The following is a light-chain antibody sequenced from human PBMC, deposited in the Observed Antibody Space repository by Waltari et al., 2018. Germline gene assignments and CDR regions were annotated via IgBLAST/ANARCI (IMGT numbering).Light chain of an antibody. CDR1: QNISDW. CDR3: QHYNTYST. V-gene: IGKV1-5*03. J-gene: IGKJ1*01. CDR2: KAS. Sequence: DIQMTQSPSTLSASVGDRVTITCRASQNISDWLAWYHQKPGEAPKLLIYKASTLANGVPSRFSGSGSGTEFTLTISGLQPDDFGVFYCQHYNTYSTFGQGTRVEIK.